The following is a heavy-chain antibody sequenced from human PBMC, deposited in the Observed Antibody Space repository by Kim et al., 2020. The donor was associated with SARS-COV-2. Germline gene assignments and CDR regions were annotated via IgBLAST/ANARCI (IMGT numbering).Heavy chain of an antibody. V-gene: IGHV5-10-1*01. D-gene: IGHD6-13*01. CDR1: GYSFTSYW. Sequence: GESLKISCKGSGYSFTSYWISWVCQMPGKGLEWMGRIDPSDSYTNYSPSFQGHVTISADKSISTAYLQWSSLKASDTAMYYCARHQGMGIAAISYGMDVWGQGTTVTVSS. CDR2: IDPSDSYT. CDR3: ARHQGMGIAAISYGMDV. J-gene: IGHJ6*02.